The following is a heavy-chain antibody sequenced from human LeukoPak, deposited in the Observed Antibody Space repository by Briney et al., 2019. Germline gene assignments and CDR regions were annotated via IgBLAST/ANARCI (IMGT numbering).Heavy chain of an antibody. D-gene: IGHD2-21*01. CDR1: GFTFNNYA. V-gene: IGHV3-23*01. Sequence: PGGSLRLSCAASGFTFNNYAMSWVRQAPGKGLEWVSAISGSDAGTYYADSVKGRFTISRDNSKNTLYLQMNSLRAEDTAVYYCAKDLVARDYYYYYMDVWGKGTTVTISS. CDR2: ISGSDAGT. J-gene: IGHJ6*03. CDR3: AKDLVARDYYYYYMDV.